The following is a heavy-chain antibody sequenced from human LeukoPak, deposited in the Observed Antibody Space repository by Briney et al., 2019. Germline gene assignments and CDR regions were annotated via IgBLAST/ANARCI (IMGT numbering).Heavy chain of an antibody. J-gene: IGHJ3*02. CDR3: AKYSSGWFAPNGYDAFDI. D-gene: IGHD6-19*01. CDR2: ISSSSSYI. CDR1: GFTFSSYS. V-gene: IGHV3-21*04. Sequence: GGSLRLSCAASGFTFSSYSMNWVRQAPGKGLEWVSSISSSSSYIYYADSVKGRFTISRDNAKNSLYLQMNSLRAEDTALYYCAKYSSGWFAPNGYDAFDIWGQGTMVTVSS.